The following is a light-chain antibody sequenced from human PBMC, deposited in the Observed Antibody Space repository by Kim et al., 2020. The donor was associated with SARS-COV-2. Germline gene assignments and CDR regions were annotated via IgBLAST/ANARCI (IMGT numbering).Light chain of an antibody. CDR2: WAS. J-gene: IGKJ1*01. CDR1: QSILYISNNETY. CDR3: QQYYSAPWT. V-gene: IGKV4-1*01. Sequence: ATINCKSSQSILYISNNETYLAWYQQRPGQSPKLLIYWASTRESGVPDRFSGSGSETDFTLTISSLQAEDVAVYYCQQYYSAPWTFGQGTKVDIK.